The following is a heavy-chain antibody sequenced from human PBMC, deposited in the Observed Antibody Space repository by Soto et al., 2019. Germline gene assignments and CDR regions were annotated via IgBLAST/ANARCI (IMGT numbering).Heavy chain of an antibody. CDR1: GGSISSYY. D-gene: IGHD6-13*01. CDR3: ARVEYSSSWSFDY. J-gene: IGHJ4*02. CDR2: IYYSGST. Sequence: SETLSLTCTVSGGSISSYYWSWIRQPPGKGLEWIGYIYYSGSTNYNPSLKSRVTISVDTSKNQFSLKLSSVTAADMAVYYCARVEYSSSWSFDYWGQGTLVTVSS. V-gene: IGHV4-59*01.